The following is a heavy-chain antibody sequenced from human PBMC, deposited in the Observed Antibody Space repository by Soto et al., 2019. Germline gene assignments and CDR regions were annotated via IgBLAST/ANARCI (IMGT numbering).Heavy chain of an antibody. D-gene: IGHD3-10*01. J-gene: IGHJ4*02. CDR2: ISGSGSSR. V-gene: IGHV3-23*01. CDR3: ARGSEESYPGSRIFDL. Sequence: EVQLLESGGDLVQPGGSLRLSCAASGFTFSTYAMSWVRQAPGKGLEWVSAISGSGSSRYYADSAKGRFTISRDNSKNTLYLLMSRLRDEDSARYFCARGSEESYPGSRIFDLWGRGTLVTVSS. CDR1: GFTFSTYA.